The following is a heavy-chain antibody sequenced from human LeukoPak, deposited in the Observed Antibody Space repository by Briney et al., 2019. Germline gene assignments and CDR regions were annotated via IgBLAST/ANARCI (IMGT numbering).Heavy chain of an antibody. CDR1: GYTFTHYH. Sequence: GASLKVSCKASGYTFTHYHINWVRQAPGQGLEWMGWINPNTGDRGYAQKFQGRVSITSDTSISTAYMELGSPRSEETAVYFCARTTSLTASGYDYWGQGTLVTVSS. D-gene: IGHD4-17*01. CDR2: INPNTGDR. V-gene: IGHV1-8*03. J-gene: IGHJ4*02. CDR3: ARTTSLTASGYDY.